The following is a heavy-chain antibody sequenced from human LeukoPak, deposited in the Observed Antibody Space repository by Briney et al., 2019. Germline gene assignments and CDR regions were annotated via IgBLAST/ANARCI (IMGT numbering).Heavy chain of an antibody. CDR1: GFTFSSNY. V-gene: IGHV3-53*01. J-gene: IGHJ4*02. CDR3: ARDLKTSGWYGDFDY. Sequence: PGGSLRLSCVASGFTFSSNYMSWVRQAPGKGLEWVSAIFSGGSTFYADSVTGRFTISRDNSKNTVYLEVNSLRAEDTAVYYCARDLKTSGWYGDFDYWGQGTLVTVSS. CDR2: IFSGGST. D-gene: IGHD6-19*01.